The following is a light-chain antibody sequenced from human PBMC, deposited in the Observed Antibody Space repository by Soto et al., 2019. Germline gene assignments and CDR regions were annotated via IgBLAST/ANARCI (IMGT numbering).Light chain of an antibody. CDR2: RNN. V-gene: IGLV1-47*01. Sequence: QSALTQPPSASGTPGQRVTISCSGSSSNIGSNYVYWYQQLPGTAPKLLIYRNNQRPSGVPDRFSGSKSGTSASLAISGLRSEYEADYYCAAWDDSLSGFYVFGTGTKVTVL. CDR1: SSNIGSNY. J-gene: IGLJ1*01. CDR3: AAWDDSLSGFYV.